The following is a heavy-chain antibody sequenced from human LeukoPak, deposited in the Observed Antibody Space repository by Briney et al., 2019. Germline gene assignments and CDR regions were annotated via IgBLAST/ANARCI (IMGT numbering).Heavy chain of an antibody. CDR1: GFTVSSSY. D-gene: IGHD2-15*01. CDR3: TRDLNSGGSC. Sequence: GGSLRLSCAASGFTVSSSYMSWVRQAPGKGLEWVSVIHSGGKTYYADSVKGRFSIPRDNSKNTSYLQMNSLRAQDTAVYYCTRDLNSGGSCWGQGALVTVSS. CDR2: IHSGGKT. J-gene: IGHJ4*02. V-gene: IGHV3-53*01.